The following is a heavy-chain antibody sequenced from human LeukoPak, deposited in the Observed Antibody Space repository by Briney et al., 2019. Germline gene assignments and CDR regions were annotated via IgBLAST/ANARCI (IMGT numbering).Heavy chain of an antibody. CDR2: ISYDGSNT. Sequence: GGSLRLSCAVSGFTFSSYEMNWVRQAPGKGLEWVAVISYDGSNTYYADSVKGRFTISRDNSKNMLYLQMNSLRAEDTAVYYCAKPYYYGSRSYMDYWGQGTLVTVSS. V-gene: IGHV3-30*18. D-gene: IGHD3-10*01. J-gene: IGHJ4*02. CDR1: GFTFSSYE. CDR3: AKPYYYGSRSYMDY.